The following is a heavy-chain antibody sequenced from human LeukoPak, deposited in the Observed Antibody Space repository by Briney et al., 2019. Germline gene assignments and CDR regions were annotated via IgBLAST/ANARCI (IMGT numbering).Heavy chain of an antibody. V-gene: IGHV4-4*07. CDR3: AREVEGNRYMGHTFGYYYYGMDV. CDR2: IDSSGST. J-gene: IGHJ6*02. CDR1: GGSITTNY. D-gene: IGHD5-18*01. Sequence: SETLSLTCIVSGGSITTNYWTWIRQPAGKGLEWIGLIDSSGSTAYNPSLKSRVTMSLDTSKNQFSLKLSSVTAADTAVYYCAREVEGNRYMGHTFGYYYYGMDVWGQGTTVTVSS.